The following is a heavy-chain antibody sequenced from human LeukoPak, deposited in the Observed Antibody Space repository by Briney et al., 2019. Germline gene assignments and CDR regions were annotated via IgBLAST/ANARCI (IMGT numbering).Heavy chain of an antibody. J-gene: IGHJ4*02. CDR1: GVIFRVDY. Sequence: PGGSLRLSCAASGVIFRVDYMSCIRQAPGKGLEWVAVISVDGNNKYYGDSMKGRFTISRDNSKNTLYLQINSLRPEDTAVYYCAKGKSQWGQGTLVIVSS. CDR3: AKGKSQ. CDR2: ISVDGNNK. V-gene: IGHV3-30*18.